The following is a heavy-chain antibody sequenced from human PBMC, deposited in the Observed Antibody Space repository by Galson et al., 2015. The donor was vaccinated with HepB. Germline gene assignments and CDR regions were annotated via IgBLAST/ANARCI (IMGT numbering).Heavy chain of an antibody. CDR1: GFTFNNSA. V-gene: IGHV3-30-3*01. CDR3: ARGSGAAALYNWFDP. D-gene: IGHD6-13*01. Sequence: LRLSCADSGFTFNNSAMHWVRQAPGKGLEWVAAILYDGSDKYYAESVKGRFTISRDNSKDTLYLQMNSLRVDDTAVFYCARGSGAAALYNWFDPWGQGTLVTVSS. CDR2: ILYDGSDK. J-gene: IGHJ5*02.